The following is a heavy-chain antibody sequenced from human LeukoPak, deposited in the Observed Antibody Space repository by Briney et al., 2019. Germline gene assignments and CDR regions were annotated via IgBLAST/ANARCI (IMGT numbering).Heavy chain of an antibody. D-gene: IGHD6-13*01. CDR3: AKGGAAAGSYHIGTS. J-gene: IGHJ5*02. V-gene: IGHV3-74*01. Sequence: GGSLRLSCVASGFTFSSYWMHWVRQAPGKGLVWFSRITTDGRSTSYAASGRGRFTTSRDNAKNTLYLQMSSLAAEATAVYFCAKGGAAAGSYHIGTSWGEGTLVTVSS. CDR1: GFTFSSYW. CDR2: ITTDGRST.